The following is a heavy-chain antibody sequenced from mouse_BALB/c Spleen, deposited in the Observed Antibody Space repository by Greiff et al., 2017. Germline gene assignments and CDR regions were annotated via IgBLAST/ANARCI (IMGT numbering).Heavy chain of an antibody. CDR2: IWSGGST. Sequence: VQLQESGPGLVQPSQSLSITCTVSGFSLTSYGVHWVRQSPGKGLEWLGVIWSGGSTDYNADFISRLSISKDNSKSQVFFKMNSLHVNDTAIYFCARNCDYDYYAMDYWGQGTSVIVSS. D-gene: IGHD2-4*01. V-gene: IGHV2-2*02. J-gene: IGHJ4*01. CDR3: ARNCDYDYYAMDY. CDR1: GFSLTSYG.